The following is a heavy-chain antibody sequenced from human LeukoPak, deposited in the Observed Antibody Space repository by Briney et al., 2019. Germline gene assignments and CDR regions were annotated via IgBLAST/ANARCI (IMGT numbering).Heavy chain of an antibody. J-gene: IGHJ5*02. CDR1: GGSISSYY. CDR3: ATDKDCSTTSCSFPNWFDP. D-gene: IGHD2-2*01. CDR2: MQPSGIT. Sequence: SETLSLTCTVSGGSISSYYWSWIRQSAGKGLEWIGRMQPSGITHYNPSLMSRVTMSVDTSKNQFSLKLSSVTAADTAVYYCATDKDCSTTSCSFPNWFDPSGQGSLVTVSS. V-gene: IGHV4-4*07.